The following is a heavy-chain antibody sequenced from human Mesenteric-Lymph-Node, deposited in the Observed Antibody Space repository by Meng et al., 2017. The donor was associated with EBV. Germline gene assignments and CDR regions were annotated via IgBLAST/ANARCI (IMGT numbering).Heavy chain of an antibody. D-gene: IGHD3-9*01. J-gene: IGHJ4*02. CDR3: ARLYDNYVDY. CDR2: IYYSGNT. CDR1: GGSLISSSYY. Sequence: QVQLQESGPGLVKPSETLSLTCSVSGGSLISSSYYWAWIRQPPGKGLEWIGTIYYSGNTFYNPSLESRITISVDTSTNQFSLNLRSVSAPDTAVYYCARLYDNYVDYWGRGSLVTVSS. V-gene: IGHV4-39*01.